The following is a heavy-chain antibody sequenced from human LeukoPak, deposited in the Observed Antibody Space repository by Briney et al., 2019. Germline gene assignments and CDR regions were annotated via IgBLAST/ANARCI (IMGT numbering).Heavy chain of an antibody. Sequence: PSETLSLTCTVSGGSISSYYWSWIRQPAGKGLEGIGRIYTSGSTNYNPSLKSRVTISVDTSKNQFSLKLSSVTAADTAVYYRARGPYYHNLTGSQNWFDPWGQGTLVTVSS. CDR2: IYTSGST. CDR3: ARGPYYHNLTGSQNWFDP. D-gene: IGHD3-9*01. CDR1: GGSISSYY. J-gene: IGHJ5*02. V-gene: IGHV4-4*07.